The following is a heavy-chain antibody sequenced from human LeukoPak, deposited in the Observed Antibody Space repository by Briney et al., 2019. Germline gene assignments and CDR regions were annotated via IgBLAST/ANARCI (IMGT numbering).Heavy chain of an antibody. V-gene: IGHV4-39*01. Sequence: KPSETLSLTCTVSGGSISSSSYYWGWIRQPPGKGLEWIGSIYYSGSTYYNPSLKSRVTISVDPSKNQFSLKVDSVTAADTAVYYCARLNHFDSSGYYYVDGFDIWGQGAMVTVSS. CDR3: ARLNHFDSSGYYYVDGFDI. J-gene: IGHJ3*02. D-gene: IGHD3-22*01. CDR2: IYYSGST. CDR1: GGSISSSSYY.